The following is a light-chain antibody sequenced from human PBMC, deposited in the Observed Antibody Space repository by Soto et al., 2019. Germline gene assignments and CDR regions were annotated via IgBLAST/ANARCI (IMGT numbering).Light chain of an antibody. CDR1: SSDVGGYNY. V-gene: IGLV2-8*01. CDR2: EVS. CDR3: RSYAGSNNSVV. Sequence: QSALTQPPSASGSPGQSVTISCTGTSSDVGGYNYVSWYQQHPGKAPKLMIYEVSKRPSGVPDRFSGSKSGNTASLTVSGLQAEDEADYYCRSYAGSNNSVVVGGGTKVTVL. J-gene: IGLJ2*01.